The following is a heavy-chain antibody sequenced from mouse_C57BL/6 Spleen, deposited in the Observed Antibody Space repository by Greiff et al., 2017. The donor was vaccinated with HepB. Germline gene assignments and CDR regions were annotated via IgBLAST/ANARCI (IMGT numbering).Heavy chain of an antibody. CDR3: ASYDGYYLYYAMDY. CDR2: IYPGNGDT. CDR1: GYTFTSYN. J-gene: IGHJ4*01. D-gene: IGHD2-3*01. V-gene: IGHV1-12*01. Sequence: QVQLKESGAELVRPGASVKMSCKASGYTFTSYNMHWVKQTPRQGLEWIGAIYPGNGDTSYNQKFKGKATLTVDKSSSTAYMQLSSLTSEDSAVYFCASYDGYYLYYAMDYWGQGTSVTVSS.